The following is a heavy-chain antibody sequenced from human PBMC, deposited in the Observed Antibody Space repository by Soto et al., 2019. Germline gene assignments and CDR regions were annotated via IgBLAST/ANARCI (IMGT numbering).Heavy chain of an antibody. Sequence: SETLSLTCTVSGGSISSGGYYWSWIRQHPGKGLEWIGYIYYSGSTYYNPSLKSRVTISVDTSKNQFSLKLSSVTAADTAVYYCARVAPFCSGGSCYSTVTTYYFDYWGQGTLVTVSS. J-gene: IGHJ4*02. CDR1: GGSISSGGYY. D-gene: IGHD2-15*01. CDR2: IYYSGST. V-gene: IGHV4-31*03. CDR3: ARVAPFCSGGSCYSTVTTYYFDY.